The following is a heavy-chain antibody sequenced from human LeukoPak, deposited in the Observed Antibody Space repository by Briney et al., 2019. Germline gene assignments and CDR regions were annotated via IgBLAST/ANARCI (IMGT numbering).Heavy chain of an antibody. V-gene: IGHV3-30*18. CDR1: GFTFSSYG. D-gene: IGHD3-22*01. CDR3: AKDAWTYYYDSSGYYDY. J-gene: IGHJ4*02. Sequence: GGSLRLSCAASGFTFSSYGMHWVRLAPGKGLEWVAVISYDGSNKYYADSVKGRFTISRDNSKNTLYLQMNSLRAEDTAVYYCAKDAWTYYYDSSGYYDYWGQGTLVTVSS. CDR2: ISYDGSNK.